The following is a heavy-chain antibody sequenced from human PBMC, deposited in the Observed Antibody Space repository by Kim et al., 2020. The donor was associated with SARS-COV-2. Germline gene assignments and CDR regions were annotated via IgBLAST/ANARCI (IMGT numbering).Heavy chain of an antibody. CDR3: ARDLGSSWVDYYMDV. V-gene: IGHV3-33*01. Sequence: GGSLRLSCAASGFTFSSYGMHWVRQAPGKGLEWVAVIWYDGSNKYYADSVKGRFTISRDNSKNTLYLQMNSLRAEDTAVYYCARDLGSSWVDYYMDVWGKGTTVTVSS. D-gene: IGHD6-13*01. J-gene: IGHJ6*03. CDR1: GFTFSSYG. CDR2: IWYDGSNK.